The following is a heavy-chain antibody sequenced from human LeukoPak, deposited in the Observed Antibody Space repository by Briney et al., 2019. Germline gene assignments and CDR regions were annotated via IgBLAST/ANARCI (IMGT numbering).Heavy chain of an antibody. Sequence: GESLKISCKGSGYRVTNNWIGWVRQMPGKGLEWMGIIYPGDSDTRYSPSFQGQVTISADKSISTAYLQWSSLRASDTAFYSCAKHAGESFFDGFSIAYWGQGPLVTVSS. V-gene: IGHV5-51*01. CDR2: IYPGDSDT. J-gene: IGHJ4*02. CDR3: AKHAGESFFDGFSIAY. D-gene: IGHD3-9*01. CDR1: GYRVTNNW.